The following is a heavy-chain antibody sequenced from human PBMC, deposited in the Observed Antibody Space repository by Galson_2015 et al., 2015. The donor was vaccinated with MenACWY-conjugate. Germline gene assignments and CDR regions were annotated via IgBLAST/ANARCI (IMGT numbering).Heavy chain of an antibody. CDR3: TKAAARYSTSSAFNWFDP. J-gene: IGHJ5*02. V-gene: IGHV3-74*01. Sequence: SLRLSCAASGFTFSNYWMPWVRHAPGKGLEWVSRVNSDGTGTTYADSVKGRFTISRDNAKNTLYLQMNSLRAEDTAIYYCTKAAARYSTSSAFNWFDPWGQGALVTVSS. D-gene: IGHD6-6*01. CDR2: VNSDGTGT. CDR1: GFTFSNYW.